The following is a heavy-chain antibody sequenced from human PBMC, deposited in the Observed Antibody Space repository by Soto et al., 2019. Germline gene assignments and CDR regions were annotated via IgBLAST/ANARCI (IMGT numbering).Heavy chain of an antibody. CDR3: ARVRGAPFGNWFDP. J-gene: IGHJ5*02. V-gene: IGHV1-69*13. Sequence: SVKVSCKASGGTFSSYAISWVRQAPGQGLEWMGGIIPIFGTANYAQKFQGRVTITADESTSTAYMELSSLRSEDTTVYYCARVRGAPFGNWFDPWGQGTLVTVSS. CDR2: IIPIFGTA. CDR1: GGTFSSYA. D-gene: IGHD3-3*01.